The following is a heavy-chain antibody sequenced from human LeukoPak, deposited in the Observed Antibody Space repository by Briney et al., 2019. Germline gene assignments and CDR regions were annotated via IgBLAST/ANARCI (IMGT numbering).Heavy chain of an antibody. D-gene: IGHD3-22*01. V-gene: IGHV3-23*01. CDR2: ITTSGGST. Sequence: PGGSLRLSCAASGFTFSSYAMCWVRQAPGKGLEWVSFITTSGGSTSYADSVKGRFTISRDNPRNTLYMQMNCLRDEDTAVYYCAIMHGYYDGSGYWVQWGQGTLVTVSS. CDR3: AIMHGYYDGSGYWVQ. J-gene: IGHJ4*02. CDR1: GFTFSSYA.